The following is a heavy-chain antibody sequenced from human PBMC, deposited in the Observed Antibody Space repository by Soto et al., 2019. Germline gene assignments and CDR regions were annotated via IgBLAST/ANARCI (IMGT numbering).Heavy chain of an antibody. D-gene: IGHD6-19*01. CDR3: GRRTSSAWYFCDY. J-gene: IGHJ4*02. Sequence: QVQLVQSGGEVKMPGASVKVSCKASGYTFTSYHITWVRQAPGQGLEWMGWISAYNGNTNYAQNFQGRVSMTTDSSTTTAYMELRNLRSDDTAVYYCGRRTSSAWYFCDYWGLGTLVTVSS. CDR2: ISAYNGNT. V-gene: IGHV1-18*01. CDR1: GYTFTSYH.